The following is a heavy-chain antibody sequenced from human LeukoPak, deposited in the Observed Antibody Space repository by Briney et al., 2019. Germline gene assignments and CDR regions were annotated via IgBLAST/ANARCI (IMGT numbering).Heavy chain of an antibody. CDR3: ARLRYHDFWSGYWKYYYYMDV. J-gene: IGHJ6*03. CDR1: GFTFDDYA. CDR2: INWNSDSI. D-gene: IGHD3-3*01. Sequence: GRSLRLSCAVSGFTFDDYAMHWVRQVPGKGLEWVSGINWNSDSIGYADSVKGRFTISRDNAKNSLYLQMNSLRAEDTAVYYCARLRYHDFWSGYWKYYYYMDVWGKGTTVTVSS. V-gene: IGHV3-9*01.